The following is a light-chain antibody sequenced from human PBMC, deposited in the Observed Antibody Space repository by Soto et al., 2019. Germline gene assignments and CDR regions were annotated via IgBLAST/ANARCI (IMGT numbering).Light chain of an antibody. J-gene: IGKJ5*01. CDR1: QSISTNY. CDR3: QQYGRT. V-gene: IGKV3-20*01. CDR2: AAS. Sequence: EIVLTQSPGTLSLSPGESATLSCRVSQSISTNYLAWYQQKPGQAPRLLIYAASSRLTGIPDRFSGSGSGKDFILSISRLEPEDFAVYYCQQYGRTFGQGTRLEIK.